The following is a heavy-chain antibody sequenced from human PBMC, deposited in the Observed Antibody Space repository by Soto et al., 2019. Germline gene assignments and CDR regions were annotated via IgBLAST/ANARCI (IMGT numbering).Heavy chain of an antibody. CDR3: ARDRGGPQGYYDIFTDAFDV. V-gene: IGHV1-3*01. J-gene: IGHJ3*01. CDR1: GYTFTSYA. Sequence: AASVKVSCKTSGYTFTSYAMHWVRQAPGQRLEWMGWINSGNDNTKYSQKFQGRVTITTDTSASTAYMELSSLRSEDTAVYYCARDRGGPQGYYDIFTDAFDVWGQGTKVTVSS. D-gene: IGHD3-9*01. CDR2: INSGNDNT.